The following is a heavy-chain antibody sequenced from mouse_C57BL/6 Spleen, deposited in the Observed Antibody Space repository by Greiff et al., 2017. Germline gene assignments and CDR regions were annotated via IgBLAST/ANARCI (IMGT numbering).Heavy chain of an antibody. CDR1: GYAFSSSW. V-gene: IGHV1-82*01. CDR2: LYPGDGDT. D-gene: IGHD2-3*01. Sequence: VQLQQSGPELVKPGASVKISCKASGYAFSSSWMNWVKQRPGTGLEWIGRLYPGDGDTNYNGKFKGKATLAADKTSSTAYMKLSSRTSEDSAVYFCAYEDYWGQGTTLTVSS. J-gene: IGHJ2*01. CDR3: AYEDY.